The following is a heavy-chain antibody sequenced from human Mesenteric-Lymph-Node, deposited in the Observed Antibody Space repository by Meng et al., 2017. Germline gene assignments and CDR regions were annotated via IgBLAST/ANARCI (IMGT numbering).Heavy chain of an antibody. CDR1: GGSFSGYY. Sequence: QVQLRQWGARLLKPPETLSLTCAVYGGSFSGYYWSWIRQPPGKGLEWIGEINHSGSTNYNPSLRSRVTISVDTSKNQFSLKLSSVTAADTAVYYCARGSSSSWYFGYWGQGTLVTVSS. D-gene: IGHD6-13*01. V-gene: IGHV4-34*01. CDR2: INHSGST. CDR3: ARGSSSSWYFGY. J-gene: IGHJ4*02.